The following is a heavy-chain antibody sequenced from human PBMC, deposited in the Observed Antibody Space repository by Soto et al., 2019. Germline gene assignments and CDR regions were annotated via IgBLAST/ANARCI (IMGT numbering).Heavy chain of an antibody. CDR1: GGSISSYY. CDR3: ARPLRDYFDSSGYFSWFDS. CDR2: SHYSGST. J-gene: IGHJ5*01. V-gene: IGHV4-59*01. Sequence: SETLSLTCTVSGGSISSYYWSWIRQPPGKGLEWIGYSHYSGSTNYNPSLKSRVTISVDTSKNQFSLKLSSVTAADTAVYYCARPLRDYFDSSGYFSWFDSWGQGTLVTVS. D-gene: IGHD3-22*01.